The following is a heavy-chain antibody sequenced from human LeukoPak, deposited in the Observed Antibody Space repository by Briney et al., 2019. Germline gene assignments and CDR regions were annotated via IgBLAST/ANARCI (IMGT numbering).Heavy chain of an antibody. V-gene: IGHV3-23*01. CDR3: ARGFYDYVWGSYRYRDSYYFDY. D-gene: IGHD3-16*02. CDR2: ISGSGGST. Sequence: GGSLRLSCAASGFTFSSYAMSWVRQAPGKGLEWVSAISGSGGSTYYADSVKGRFTISRDNSKNTLYLQMNSLRAEDTAVYYCARGFYDYVWGSYRYRDSYYFDYWGQGTLVTVSS. J-gene: IGHJ4*02. CDR1: GFTFSSYA.